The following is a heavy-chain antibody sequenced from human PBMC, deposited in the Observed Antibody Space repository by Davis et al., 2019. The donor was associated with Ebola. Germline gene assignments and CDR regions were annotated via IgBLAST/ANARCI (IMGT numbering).Heavy chain of an antibody. CDR3: AKGHTRKGYCTGGVCYPPNYYYYYGMDV. V-gene: IGHV3-23*01. CDR1: GFTFSSYA. D-gene: IGHD2-8*02. Sequence: GESLKISCAASGFTFSSYAMSWVRQAPGKGLEWVSAISGSGGSTYYADSVKGRFTISRDNSKNTLYLQMNSLRAEDTAVYYCAKGHTRKGYCTGGVCYPPNYYYYYGMDVWGQGTTVTVSS. J-gene: IGHJ6*02. CDR2: ISGSGGST.